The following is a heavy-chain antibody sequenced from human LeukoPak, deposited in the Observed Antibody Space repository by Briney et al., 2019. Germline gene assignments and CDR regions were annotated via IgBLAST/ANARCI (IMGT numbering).Heavy chain of an antibody. CDR2: ISYDGSNK. CDR1: GFTFSSYS. V-gene: IGHV3-30*01. Sequence: PGRSLRLSCAASGFTFSSYSMHWVRQAPGKGLEWVAVISYDGSNKYYADSVRGRFTISRDNSKNTLYLQINSMRAEDTAVYYCARGGSSSPSCPFDYWGHGTLVTVSS. CDR3: ARGGSSSPSCPFDY. J-gene: IGHJ4*01. D-gene: IGHD2-2*01.